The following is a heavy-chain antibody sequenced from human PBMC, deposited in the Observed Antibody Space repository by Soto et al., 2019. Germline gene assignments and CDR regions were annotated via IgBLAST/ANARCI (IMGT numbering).Heavy chain of an antibody. CDR3: ARGLGGATLDWFDP. CDR1: GGSISSGGYY. D-gene: IGHD1-26*01. Sequence: SKTLSLTCTVSGGSISSGGYYWNWIRQHPGKGLEWIGYIYYSGSTYYNPSLKSRVTISVDTSKNQFSLRLTSVTAADTAVYYCARGLGGATLDWFDPWGQGTLVTVSS. V-gene: IGHV4-31*03. CDR2: IYYSGST. J-gene: IGHJ5*02.